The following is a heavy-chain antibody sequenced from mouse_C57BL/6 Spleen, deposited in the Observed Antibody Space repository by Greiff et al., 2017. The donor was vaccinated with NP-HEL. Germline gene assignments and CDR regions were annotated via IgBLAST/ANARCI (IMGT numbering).Heavy chain of an antibody. D-gene: IGHD1-1*01. CDR3: ARDKGTVVPYWYFDV. CDR1: GYSIPSGYY. Sequence: ESGPGLVKPSQSLSLTCSVTGYSIPSGYYWNWLRQFPGNKLEWMGYISYDGSNNYNPSLKNRISITRDTSKNQFFLKLNSVTTEYTATYYCARDKGTVVPYWYFDVWGTGTTVTVSS. V-gene: IGHV3-6*01. CDR2: ISYDGSN. J-gene: IGHJ1*03.